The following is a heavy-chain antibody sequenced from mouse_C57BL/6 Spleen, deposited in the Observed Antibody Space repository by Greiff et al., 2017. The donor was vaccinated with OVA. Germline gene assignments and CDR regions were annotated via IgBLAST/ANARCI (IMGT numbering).Heavy chain of an antibody. J-gene: IGHJ4*01. CDR2: IHPNSGST. CDR3: ARDTMVTGGAMDY. Sequence: QVQLQQPGAELVKPGASVKLSCKASGYTFTSYWMHWVKQRPGQGLEWIGLIHPNSGSTNYNEKFKSKATLTVAKSSSTAYMQLSSLTSEDSAVYYGARDTMVTGGAMDYWGQGTSVTVSS. CDR1: GYTFTSYW. V-gene: IGHV1-64*01. D-gene: IGHD2-2*01.